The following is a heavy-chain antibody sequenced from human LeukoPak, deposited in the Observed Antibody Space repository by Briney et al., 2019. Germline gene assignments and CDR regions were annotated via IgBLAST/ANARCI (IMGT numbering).Heavy chain of an antibody. D-gene: IGHD5-12*01. Sequence: SETLCLTCAVSGVSISSGGYYWGWIPQRPGKGLEWVGCIYYSGTTYYNHSLNSRVSISVDTSKNKFSLTLSSVTAAATAVYYCARGDSGYDYFYDYWGQGTLVTVSS. CDR3: ARGDSGYDYFYDY. CDR2: IYYSGTT. J-gene: IGHJ4*02. V-gene: IGHV4-31*02. CDR1: GVSISSGGYY.